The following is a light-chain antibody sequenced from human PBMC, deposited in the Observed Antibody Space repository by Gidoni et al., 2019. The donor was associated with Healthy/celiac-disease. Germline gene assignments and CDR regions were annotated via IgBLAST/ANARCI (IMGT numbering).Light chain of an antibody. CDR2: GAS. V-gene: IGKV3-20*01. Sequence: EIVLTQSPGTLSLSPGERATLSCRASQSVSSSYLAWYQQKPGQAPRLLIYGASSRATGIPDRFSGSGSVTDFTLPISRLEPEDFAVYYCQQYGSSPWTFGQGTKVEIK. CDR1: QSVSSSY. CDR3: QQYGSSPWT. J-gene: IGKJ1*01.